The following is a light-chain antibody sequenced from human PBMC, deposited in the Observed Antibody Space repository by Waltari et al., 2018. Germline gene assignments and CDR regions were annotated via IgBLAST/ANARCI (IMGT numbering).Light chain of an antibody. CDR2: STS. CDR3: PLYYGGAGV. J-gene: IGLJ3*02. V-gene: IGLV7-43*01. Sequence: QTVVTQEPSLTVSPGGTVTLTCASSTGTVTSGYYPNWFQQKPGQAPRALIYSTSNKYSLTPYRFSGSLLGGKAALTLSGVQPEDEAEYYCPLYYGGAGVFGGGTKLTVL. CDR1: TGTVTSGYY.